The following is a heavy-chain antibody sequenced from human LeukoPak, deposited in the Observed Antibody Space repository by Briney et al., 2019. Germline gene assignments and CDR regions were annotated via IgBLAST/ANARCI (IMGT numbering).Heavy chain of an antibody. CDR3: SRLAKCDGNCYSFDL. CDR2: IDSNGNT. Sequence: SETLSLTCTVSGDSITTHPWSWVRQTPGKGLDYIGFIDSNGNTNYNPPSKTRVIISSDTSTNQISLTLTSVAAADTAVYYCSRLAKCDGNCYSFDLWGQGMLVTVSS. D-gene: IGHD2-15*01. J-gene: IGHJ4*02. CDR1: GDSITTHP. V-gene: IGHV4-59*11.